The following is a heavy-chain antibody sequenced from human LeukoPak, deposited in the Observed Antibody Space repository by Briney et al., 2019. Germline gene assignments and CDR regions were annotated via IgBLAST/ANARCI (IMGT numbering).Heavy chain of an antibody. CDR3: ARGQEGAFDI. CDR1: GYTFSSYG. CDR2: ISAYNGHT. V-gene: IGHV1-18*01. Sequence: ASVKVSCKASGYTFSSYGISWVRQAPGQGLEWMGWISAYNGHTNYAQKLQGRVTMTRDMSTSTVYMELSSLRSEDTAVYYCARGQEGAFDIWGQGTMVTVSS. J-gene: IGHJ3*02.